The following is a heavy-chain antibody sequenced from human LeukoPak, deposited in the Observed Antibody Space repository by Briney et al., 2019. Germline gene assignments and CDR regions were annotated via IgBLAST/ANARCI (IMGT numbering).Heavy chain of an antibody. CDR3: ARVKSDIFHYMDV. CDR2: INPNSGGT. D-gene: IGHD3-3*02. Sequence: GASVKVSCKASGYTFTGYYMHWVRQAPGQGLEWMGWINPNSGGTNYAPKFQGRVTMTRDTSISTAYMELSRLRSDDTAIYYCARVKSDIFHYMDVWGKGTTVTVSS. J-gene: IGHJ6*03. V-gene: IGHV1-2*02. CDR1: GYTFTGYY.